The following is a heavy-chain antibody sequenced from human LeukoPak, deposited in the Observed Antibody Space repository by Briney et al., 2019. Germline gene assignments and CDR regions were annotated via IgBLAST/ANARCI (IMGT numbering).Heavy chain of an antibody. D-gene: IGHD4-17*01. J-gene: IGHJ4*02. V-gene: IGHV3-23*01. CDR3: AKDAPYGIGDLDY. CDR2: ISGSGGTS. Sequence: PGGSLRLSCAASGFTFSSYAMSWVRQAPGKGLEWVSVISGSGGTSYYADSVKGRFTISRDNSKNTLYPQMNSLRAEDTAVYYCAKDAPYGIGDLDYWGQGTLVTVSS. CDR1: GFTFSSYA.